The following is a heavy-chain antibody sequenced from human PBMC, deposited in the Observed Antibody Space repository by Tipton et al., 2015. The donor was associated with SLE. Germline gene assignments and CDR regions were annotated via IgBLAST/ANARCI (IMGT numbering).Heavy chain of an antibody. CDR3: AREASYSSSSLAFDI. J-gene: IGHJ3*02. Sequence: TLSLTCAVYGGSFSGYYWSWIRQPPGKGLEWIGEINHSGSTNYNPSLKSRVTISVHTSKNQFSLKVNSVTAADTALYYCAREASYSSSSLAFDIWGQGTMVTVSS. D-gene: IGHD6-6*01. CDR2: INHSGST. V-gene: IGHV4-34*01. CDR1: GGSFSGYY.